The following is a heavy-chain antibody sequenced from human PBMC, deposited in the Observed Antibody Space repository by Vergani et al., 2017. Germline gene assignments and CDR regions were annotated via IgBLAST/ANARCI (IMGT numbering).Heavy chain of an antibody. CDR3: ARDFVVVPAGLDPNWFDP. Sequence: QVQLQESGPGLVKPSETLSLTCTVSGGSISSGSYYWSWIRQPAGKGLEWIGRIYTSGSTNYNPSLKSRVTISVDTSKNQFSLKLSSVTAADTAVYYCARDFVVVPAGLDPNWFDPWGQGTLVTVSS. CDR2: IYTSGST. V-gene: IGHV4-61*02. D-gene: IGHD2-2*01. CDR1: GGSISSGSYY. J-gene: IGHJ5*02.